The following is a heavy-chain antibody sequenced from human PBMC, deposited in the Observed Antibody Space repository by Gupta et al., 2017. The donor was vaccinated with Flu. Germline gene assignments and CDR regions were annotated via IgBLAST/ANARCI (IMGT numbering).Heavy chain of an antibody. CDR1: GYSIRSGYY. J-gene: IGHJ3*02. CDR2: IHHSGST. V-gene: IGHV4-38-2*01. Sequence: QVQLQESGPRLVKPSETLSLTCAVSGYSIRSGYYWGWIRQPPGKGLEWIGSIHHSGSTSYSPSLKSRVTISVDASKNHFSLKLSSVTAADTAVYYCVRGTETTSLWSIWGQGTMVTVSS. D-gene: IGHD4-17*01. CDR3: VRGTETTSLWSI.